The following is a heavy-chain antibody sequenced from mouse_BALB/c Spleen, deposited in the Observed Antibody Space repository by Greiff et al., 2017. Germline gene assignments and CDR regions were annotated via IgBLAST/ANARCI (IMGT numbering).Heavy chain of an antibody. CDR1: GFTFSSYA. J-gene: IGHJ1*01. CDR2: ISSGGSYT. V-gene: IGHV5-9-4*01. D-gene: IGHD2-10*01. Sequence: DVKLVESGGGLVKPGGSLKLSCAASGFTFSSYAMSWVRQSPEKRLEWVAEISSGGSYTYYPDTVTGRFTISRDNAKNTLYLEMSSLRSEDTAMYYCAREGPYYGNPWYFDVWGAGTTVTVSS. CDR3: AREGPYYGNPWYFDV.